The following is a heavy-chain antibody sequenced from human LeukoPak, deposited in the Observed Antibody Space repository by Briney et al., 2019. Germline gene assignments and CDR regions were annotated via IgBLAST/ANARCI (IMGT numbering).Heavy chain of an antibody. V-gene: IGHV3-7*01. CDR1: GFTLSTYW. J-gene: IGHJ1*01. Sequence: GGSLRLSCAASGFTLSTYWMSWVRQVPGKGLEWVANIKQDGSEKYYVDSVKGRFTISRDNAENSLYLQMNSLRAEDTAVYYCTTPAAGPRAEYSLHWGQGTLVTVSS. CDR2: IKQDGSEK. D-gene: IGHD6-13*01. CDR3: TTPAAGPRAEYSLH.